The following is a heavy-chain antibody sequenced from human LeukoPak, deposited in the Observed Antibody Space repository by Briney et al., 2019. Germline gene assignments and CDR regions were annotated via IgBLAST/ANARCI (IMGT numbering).Heavy chain of an antibody. J-gene: IGHJ3*02. CDR2: KSYDGSNK. V-gene: IGHV3-30*03. Sequence: PGRSLRLSCAASGFTFSSYGMRWVRQAPGKGLEWVAVKSYDGSNKYYADSVKGRFTISRDNSKNTLYLQMNSLRAEDTAVYYCATPMSTHDYGDYSAFDIWGQGTMVTVSS. D-gene: IGHD4-17*01. CDR3: ATPMSTHDYGDYSAFDI. CDR1: GFTFSSYG.